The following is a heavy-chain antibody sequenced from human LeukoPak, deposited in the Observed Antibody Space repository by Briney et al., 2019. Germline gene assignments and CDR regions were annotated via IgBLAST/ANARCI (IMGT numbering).Heavy chain of an antibody. J-gene: IGHJ4*02. V-gene: IGHV3-7*01. CDR3: ASGYSSGWYVIDY. CDR2: IKQDGSEK. CDR1: GFTFSSYW. D-gene: IGHD6-19*01. Sequence: GGSLRLSCAAPGFTFSSYWMSWVRQAPGKGLEWVANIKQDGSEKYYVDSVKGRFTISRDNAKNSLYLQMNSLRADDTAVYYCASGYSSGWYVIDYWGQGTLVTVSS.